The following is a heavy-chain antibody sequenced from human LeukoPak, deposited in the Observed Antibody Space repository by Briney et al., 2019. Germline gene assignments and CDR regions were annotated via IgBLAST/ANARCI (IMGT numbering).Heavy chain of an antibody. D-gene: IGHD3-22*01. Sequence: SETLSLTCAVYGGSFSGYYWSWIRQPPGKGLEWIGEINHSGSTNYNPSLKSRVTISVDTSKNQFSLKLSSVTAADTAVYYCARGRGYYDSSGLQETYYYYMDVWGKGTTVTVSS. CDR1: GGSFSGYY. CDR2: INHSGST. V-gene: IGHV4-34*01. J-gene: IGHJ6*03. CDR3: ARGRGYYDSSGLQETYYYYMDV.